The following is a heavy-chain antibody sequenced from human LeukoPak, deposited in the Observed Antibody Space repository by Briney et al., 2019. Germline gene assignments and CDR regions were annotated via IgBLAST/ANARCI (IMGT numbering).Heavy chain of an antibody. CDR3: AKARIAATADLDY. J-gene: IGHJ4*02. CDR2: ISYDGGKK. V-gene: IGHV3-30*18. D-gene: IGHD6-13*01. CDR1: GFTFSSYG. Sequence: SGGSLRLSCAASGFTFSSYGMHWVRQAPGKGLEWVAVISYDGGKKYYADSVKGRFTTSRDNSKNTLYLQMNSLRAEDTAVYYCAKARIAATADLDYWGQGTLVTVSS.